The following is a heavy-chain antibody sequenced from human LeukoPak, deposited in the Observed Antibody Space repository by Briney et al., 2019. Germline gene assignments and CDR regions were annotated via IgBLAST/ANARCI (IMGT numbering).Heavy chain of an antibody. Sequence: GGSLRLSCAASGFSFSSFDMNWVRQAPGRGLRWISFISSDSRTIYYADSVRGRFTISRDNAKNSLFLQMNTLSAEDTAVYYCARWNLGSDFWGQGTLVTVSS. V-gene: IGHV3-48*04. CDR2: ISSDSRTI. J-gene: IGHJ4*02. CDR1: GFSFSSFD. D-gene: IGHD1-1*01. CDR3: ARWNLGSDF.